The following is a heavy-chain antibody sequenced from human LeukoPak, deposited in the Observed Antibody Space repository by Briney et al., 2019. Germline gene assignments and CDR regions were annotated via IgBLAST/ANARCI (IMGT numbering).Heavy chain of an antibody. CDR3: ARAYYYDSSGYYYVDDAFDI. Sequence: ASVKVSCKASGYTFTSYGISWVRQAPGQGLEWMGWISAYNGNTNYAQKLQGRVTMTTDTSTSTAYMELGSLRSDDTAVYYCARAYYYDSSGYYYVDDAFDIWGQGTMVTVSS. J-gene: IGHJ3*02. CDR2: ISAYNGNT. V-gene: IGHV1-18*01. D-gene: IGHD3-22*01. CDR1: GYTFTSYG.